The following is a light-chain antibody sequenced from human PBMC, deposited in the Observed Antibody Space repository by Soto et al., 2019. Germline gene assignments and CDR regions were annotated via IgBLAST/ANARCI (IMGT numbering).Light chain of an antibody. Sequence: DIVMTQSPDSLAVSLGERATINCKSNQSVLYSSNNKNYLAWYQLKPGQPPKLLIYWASTRESGVPDRFGGSGSGTDFSLTITSLQAEDVALYYCQQYYIAPYTFGQGTKLEIK. J-gene: IGKJ2*01. CDR3: QQYYIAPYT. CDR1: QSVLYSSNNKNY. CDR2: WAS. V-gene: IGKV4-1*01.